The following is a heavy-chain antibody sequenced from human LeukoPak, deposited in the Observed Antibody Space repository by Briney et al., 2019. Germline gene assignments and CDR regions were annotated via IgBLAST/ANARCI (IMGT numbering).Heavy chain of an antibody. CDR3: ARGTYSSGWLEFSDFDF. D-gene: IGHD6-19*01. CDR2: INSRSTTL. Sequence: PGGSLRLSCAASGFTFTTYNMHWVRQAPGKGLEWVSYINSRSTTLYYADSVKGRFTVSRDNDKNSLYLQMNSLRVEDTAVYYCARGTYSSGWLEFSDFDFWGQGTLVTVSS. V-gene: IGHV3-48*01. CDR1: GFTFTTYN. J-gene: IGHJ4*02.